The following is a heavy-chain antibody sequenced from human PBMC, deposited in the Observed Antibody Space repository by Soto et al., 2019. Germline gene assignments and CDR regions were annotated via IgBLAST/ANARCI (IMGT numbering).Heavy chain of an antibody. J-gene: IGHJ4*02. CDR3: ARSAAMAVLYYFDH. Sequence: SETLSLTCAVYGGSFSGYYWSWIRQPPGKGLEWIGDINHSGITNYNPSLKSRVTISVDTSKNQFSLILSSVTAADTAVYYCARSAAMAVLYYFDHWGQGILVTVSS. V-gene: IGHV4-34*01. D-gene: IGHD6-6*01. CDR1: GGSFSGYY. CDR2: INHSGIT.